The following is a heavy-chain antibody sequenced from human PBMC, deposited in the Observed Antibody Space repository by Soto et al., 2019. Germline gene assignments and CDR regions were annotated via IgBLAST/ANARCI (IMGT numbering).Heavy chain of an antibody. CDR1: GFTFSSSG. CDR3: AKDRLAQFHYYGMDV. V-gene: IGHV3-30*18. D-gene: IGHD6-19*01. J-gene: IGHJ6*02. CDR2: ISYDGSNK. Sequence: QVQLVESGGGVVQPGRSLRLSCAASGFTFSSSGMHWVRQAPGKGLEWVAFISYDGSNKYYADSVKGRFTISRDNSKNTLYLQMNSLRPEDTAVYYCAKDRLAQFHYYGMDVWGQGTTVTVSS.